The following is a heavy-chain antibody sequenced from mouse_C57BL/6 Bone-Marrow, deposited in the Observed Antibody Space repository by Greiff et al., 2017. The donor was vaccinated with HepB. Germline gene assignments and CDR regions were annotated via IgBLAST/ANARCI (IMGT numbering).Heavy chain of an antibody. Sequence: EVKLQESGPELVKPGASVKISCKASGYSFTDYNMNWVKQSNGKSLEWIGVINPNYGTTSYNQKFKGKATLTVDQSSSTAYMQLNSLTSEDSAVYYCARPESLHYYAMDYWGQGTSVTVSS. CDR3: ARPESLHYYAMDY. J-gene: IGHJ4*01. CDR2: INPNYGTT. V-gene: IGHV1-39*01. CDR1: GYSFTDYN.